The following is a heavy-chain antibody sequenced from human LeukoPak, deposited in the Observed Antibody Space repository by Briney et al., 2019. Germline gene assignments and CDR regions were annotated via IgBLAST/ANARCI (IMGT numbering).Heavy chain of an antibody. CDR3: AKRGATGPFDY. D-gene: IGHD1-26*01. V-gene: IGHV3-23*01. J-gene: IGHJ4*02. Sequence: GSLRLSCAASGFTFSSYAMSWVRQAPGKGLEWVSVISDNGAVTFYGDSVKGRFTISRDNSKNTLYLQMSSLRVEDTAVYYCAKRGATGPFDYWGQGTLVTVSS. CDR1: GFTFSSYA. CDR2: ISDNGAVT.